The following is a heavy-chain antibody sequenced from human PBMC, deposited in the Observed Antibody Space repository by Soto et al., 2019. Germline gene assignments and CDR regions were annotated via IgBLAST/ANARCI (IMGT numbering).Heavy chain of an antibody. CDR3: ARERRPGMAVPAARGVDYYGMDV. CDR2: IIPIFGTA. D-gene: IGHD2-2*01. V-gene: IGHV1-69*01. Sequence: SVKVSCTASGGTFSSYAISWVRQAPGQGLEWIGGIIPIFGTANYAQKFQGRVTITADESTSTAYMELNSLRSEDTAVYYCARERRPGMAVPAARGVDYYGMDVWGQGTTVTVSS. J-gene: IGHJ6*02. CDR1: GGTFSSYA.